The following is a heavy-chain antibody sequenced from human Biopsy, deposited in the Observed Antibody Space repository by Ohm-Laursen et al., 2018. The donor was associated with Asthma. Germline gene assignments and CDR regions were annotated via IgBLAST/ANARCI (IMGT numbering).Heavy chain of an antibody. CDR2: LIPVLGTP. J-gene: IGHJ6*02. CDR3: ARGYSGSDRIVYYYSGLEV. Sequence: ASVKVSCKASGDSFSNYAISWVRQAPGQGLEWMGGLIPVLGTPGHAQMFEGRVTIAADESTSTAYMELSSLSSEDTAVYYCARGYSGSDRIVYYYSGLEVWGQGTTVTVSS. D-gene: IGHD5-12*01. CDR1: GDSFSNYA. V-gene: IGHV1-69*13.